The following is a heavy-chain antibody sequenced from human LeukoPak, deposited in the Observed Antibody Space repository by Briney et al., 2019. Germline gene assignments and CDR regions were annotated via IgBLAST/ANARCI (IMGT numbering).Heavy chain of an antibody. J-gene: IGHJ5*02. Sequence: ASVKVSCKASGYTFNSYDISWVRQATGQGLEWMGWMNPNSGNTGYAQKFQGRVTMTRNNSISTAYMELSSLRSEDTAVYYCARDYSSGWYKWFDPWGQGTLVTVSS. D-gene: IGHD6-19*01. CDR3: ARDYSSGWYKWFDP. CDR2: MNPNSGNT. CDR1: GYTFNSYD. V-gene: IGHV1-8*01.